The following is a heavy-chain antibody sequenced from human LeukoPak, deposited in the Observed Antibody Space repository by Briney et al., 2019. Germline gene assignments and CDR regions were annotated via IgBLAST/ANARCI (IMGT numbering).Heavy chain of an antibody. Sequence: GGSLRLSCAASGFTFSNYWMHWVRQAPGKGLEWVAVISYDGSSKYYADSVKGRFTISRDNSKNTLYLQMNSLRVEDTALYYCARGSPDYWGQGTLVTVSS. CDR3: ARGSPDY. CDR2: ISYDGSSK. V-gene: IGHV3-30-3*01. J-gene: IGHJ4*02. CDR1: GFTFSNYW.